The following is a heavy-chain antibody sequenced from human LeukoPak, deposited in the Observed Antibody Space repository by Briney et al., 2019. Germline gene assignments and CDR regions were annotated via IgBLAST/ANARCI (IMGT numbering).Heavy chain of an antibody. Sequence: GGSLRLSCAASGFTFSTYWMSWVRQAPGKGLEWVANIKQDGSEKYYVDSVKGRFTISRDNAKNSLYLQMNSLRAEDTAVYYCARGVPTGIDYFDYWGQGTLVTVSS. D-gene: IGHD1-1*01. J-gene: IGHJ4*02. V-gene: IGHV3-7*01. CDR2: IKQDGSEK. CDR1: GFTFSTYW. CDR3: ARGVPTGIDYFDY.